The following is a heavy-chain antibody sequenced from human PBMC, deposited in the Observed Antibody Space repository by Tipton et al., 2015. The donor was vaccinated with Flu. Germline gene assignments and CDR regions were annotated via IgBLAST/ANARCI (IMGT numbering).Heavy chain of an antibody. CDR3: ARDRWEGTYDFWSGYEFDAFDI. J-gene: IGHJ3*02. CDR2: INPSGGST. D-gene: IGHD3-3*01. CDR1: GYTFTSYY. V-gene: IGHV1-46*04. Sequence: QSGPEVKKPGASVKVSCKASGYTFTSYYMHWVRQAPGQGLEWMGIINPSGGSTSYAQKLQGRVTMTRDTSTSTVYMELSSLRSEDTAVYYCARDRWEGTYDFWSGYEFDAFDIWGQGTMVTVSS.